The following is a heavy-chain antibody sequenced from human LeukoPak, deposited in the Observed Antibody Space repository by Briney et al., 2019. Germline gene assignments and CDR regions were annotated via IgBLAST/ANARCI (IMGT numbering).Heavy chain of an antibody. CDR3: ARRNDFHS. CDR1: GGSIKGYH. J-gene: IGHJ3*02. CDR2: IYSHEAT. V-gene: IGHV4-4*08. Sequence: SETLSLTCTVSGGSIKGYHWSWIRQPPGKGLEWIGYIYSHEATEYKPSLKGRVTISAEPSKNQLSLKLTSVSAADTAIYYCARRNDFHSWGQGTMVTVSS.